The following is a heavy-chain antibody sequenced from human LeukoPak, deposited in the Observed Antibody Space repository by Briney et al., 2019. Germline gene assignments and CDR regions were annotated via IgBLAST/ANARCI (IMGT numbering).Heavy chain of an antibody. CDR1: GYTFTSYD. J-gene: IGHJ4*02. CDR3: ARGRMYYDFWSGCFDY. V-gene: IGHV1-8*01. CDR2: MNPNSGNT. Sequence: ASVKVSCKASGYTFTSYDINWVRQATGQGLEWMGWMNPNSGNTGYAQKFQGRVTMTRNTSISTAYMELRSLRSDDTAVYYCARGRMYYDFWSGCFDYWGQGTLVTVSS. D-gene: IGHD3-3*01.